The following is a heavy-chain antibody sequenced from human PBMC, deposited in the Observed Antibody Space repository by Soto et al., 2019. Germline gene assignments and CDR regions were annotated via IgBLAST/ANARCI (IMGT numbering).Heavy chain of an antibody. CDR1: GDSVSSNSAA. CDR2: TYYRSKWYN. J-gene: IGHJ6*02. D-gene: IGHD3-9*01. Sequence: PSQTLSLTCAISGDSVSSNSAAWNWIRQSPSRGLEWLGRTYYRSKWYNDYAVSVKSRITINPDTSKNQFSLQLNSVTPEDTAVYYCARVRHDILTGQYYYYYGMGVWGQGTTVTVSS. CDR3: ARVRHDILTGQYYYYYGMGV. V-gene: IGHV6-1*01.